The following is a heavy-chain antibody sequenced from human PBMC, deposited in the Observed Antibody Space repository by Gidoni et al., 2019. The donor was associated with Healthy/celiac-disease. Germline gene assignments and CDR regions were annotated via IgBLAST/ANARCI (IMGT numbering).Heavy chain of an antibody. D-gene: IGHD3-10*01. Sequence: EVQLLESGGGLVQPGGSLRLSCAASGFTFSSYAMSWVRQAPGKGLEWVSAISGSGGSTYYADSVKGRFTISRDNSKNTLYLQMNSLRAEDTAVYYCARGGILWFGESQVWGQGTMVTVSS. CDR3: ARGGILWFGESQV. V-gene: IGHV3-23*01. CDR2: ISGSGGST. CDR1: GFTFSSYA. J-gene: IGHJ3*01.